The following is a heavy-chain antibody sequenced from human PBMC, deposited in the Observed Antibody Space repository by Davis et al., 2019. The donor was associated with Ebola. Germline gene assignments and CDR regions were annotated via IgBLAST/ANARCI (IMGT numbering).Heavy chain of an antibody. Sequence: PGGSLRLSCAASGFTFSSYAMSWVRQAPGKGLEWVSAISGSGGSTYYADSVKGRFTISRDNSKNTLYLQMNSLRAEDTAVYYCAKFLPSVVVAASQYYYYGMDVWGQGTTVTVSS. CDR2: ISGSGGST. CDR1: GFTFSSYA. D-gene: IGHD2-15*01. CDR3: AKFLPSVVVAASQYYYYGMDV. V-gene: IGHV3-23*01. J-gene: IGHJ6*02.